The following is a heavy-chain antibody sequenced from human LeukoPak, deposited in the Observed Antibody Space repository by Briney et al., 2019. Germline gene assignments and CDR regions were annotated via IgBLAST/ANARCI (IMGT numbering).Heavy chain of an antibody. J-gene: IGHJ5*02. CDR2: IYYSGST. CDR1: GGSISSYY. CDR3: ARRVTMVRGVITHNWFDP. D-gene: IGHD3-10*01. V-gene: IGHV4-59*08. Sequence: SETLSLTCTVSGGSISSYYWSWIRQPPGKGLEWIGYIYYSGSTNYNPSLKSRVTISVDTSKNQFSLKLSSVTAADTAVYYCARRVTMVRGVITHNWFDPWGQGTLVTVSS.